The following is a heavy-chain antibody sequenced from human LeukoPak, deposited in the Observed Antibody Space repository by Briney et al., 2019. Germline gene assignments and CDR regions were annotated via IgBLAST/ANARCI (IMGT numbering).Heavy chain of an antibody. CDR1: GGSISSSSYY. D-gene: IGHD1-26*01. J-gene: IGHJ4*02. V-gene: IGHV4-61*05. CDR3: ARDPIGDYFDY. Sequence: KPSETLSLTCTVSGGSISSSSYYWGWIRQPPGKGLEWIGRIYTSGSTNYNPSLKSRVTISVDKSKNQFSLKLSSVTAADTAVYYCARDPIGDYFDYWGQGTLVTVSS. CDR2: IYTSGST.